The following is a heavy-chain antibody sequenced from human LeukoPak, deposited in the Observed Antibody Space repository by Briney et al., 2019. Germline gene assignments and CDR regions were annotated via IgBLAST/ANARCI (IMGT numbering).Heavy chain of an antibody. J-gene: IGHJ4*02. Sequence: GGSLRLSCAASGFTFSNYGMHWVRQAPGKGLEWVAVISYTGSNEYYPDSVKGRFTISRDNSKNTLYLQMNSLRAEDTAVYYCARGHYDSSGYYFDYWGQGTLVTVSS. V-gene: IGHV3-30*03. CDR3: ARGHYDSSGYYFDY. CDR1: GFTFSNYG. D-gene: IGHD3-22*01. CDR2: ISYTGSNE.